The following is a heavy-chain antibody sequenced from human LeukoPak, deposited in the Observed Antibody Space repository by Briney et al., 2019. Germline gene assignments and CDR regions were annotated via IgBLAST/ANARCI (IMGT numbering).Heavy chain of an antibody. CDR2: MNPNSGNT. CDR3: TRGSSGQRDN. J-gene: IGHJ4*02. D-gene: IGHD6-19*01. V-gene: IGHV1-8*01. CDR1: GYTFTSCD. Sequence: ASVKVSCKASGYTFTSCDINWVRQATGQGLEWMGWMNPNSGNTGYGQSFQGRITMTRDIPIGTAYMELSNLTSEDTAIYYCTRGSSGQRDNWGQGTLVTVSA.